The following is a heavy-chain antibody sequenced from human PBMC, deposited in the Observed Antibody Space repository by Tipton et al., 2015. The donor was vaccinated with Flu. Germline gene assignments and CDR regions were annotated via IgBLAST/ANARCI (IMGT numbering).Heavy chain of an antibody. CDR2: IWHDGSKT. Sequence: SLRLSCAVSGFPLSSYGMHWVRQAPGKGLEWVALIWHDGSKTNYVESVKGRFTISRDNAKNTVYLQMNSLRVEDTAVYYCARDSQYGWGLTVVGTGYYGLDVWGQGTTVTVSS. J-gene: IGHJ6*02. CDR1: GFPLSSYG. CDR3: ARDSQYGWGLTVVGTGYYGLDV. V-gene: IGHV3-33*01. D-gene: IGHD6-13*01.